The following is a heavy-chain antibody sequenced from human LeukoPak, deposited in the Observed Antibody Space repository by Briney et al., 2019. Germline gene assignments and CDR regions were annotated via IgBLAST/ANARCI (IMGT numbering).Heavy chain of an antibody. CDR2: ISSSGSTI. D-gene: IGHD3-3*01. CDR1: GFTFSDYY. V-gene: IGHV3-11*01. CDR3: ARARNYDFWSGYYIDY. Sequence: GGSLRLSCAASGFTFSDYYMSWIRQAPGKGLEWVSYISSSGSTIYYADSVKGRFTISRDNAKNSLYLQMNSLRAEDTAVYYCARARNYDFWSGYYIDYWGQGTLVTVSS. J-gene: IGHJ4*02.